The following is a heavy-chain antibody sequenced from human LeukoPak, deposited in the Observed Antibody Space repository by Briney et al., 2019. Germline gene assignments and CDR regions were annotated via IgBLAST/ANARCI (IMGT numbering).Heavy chain of an antibody. Sequence: PGGSLRLSCAASGFTFNSYAMSWVRQAPGKGLEWVSTISGSGGSTYYADSVKGRFTISRDNSKNTLYLQMNSLRAEDTAVYYCAKDRPSYYYDSSGYVDYWGQGTLVTVSS. CDR2: ISGSGGST. J-gene: IGHJ4*02. CDR3: AKDRPSYYYDSSGYVDY. V-gene: IGHV3-23*01. CDR1: GFTFNSYA. D-gene: IGHD3-22*01.